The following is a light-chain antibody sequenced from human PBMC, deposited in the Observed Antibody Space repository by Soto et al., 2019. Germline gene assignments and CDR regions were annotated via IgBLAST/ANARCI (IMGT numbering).Light chain of an antibody. CDR3: GAWDSSLKVVV. CDR2: DNN. V-gene: IGLV1-51*01. CDR1: SSNIGSNF. Sequence: QSVLTQPPSVSAAPGQTVTISCSGSSSNIGSNFVSWYQLLPGTAPKLLIYDNNKRPSGIPDRFSGSKSGTSATLGITGLQTGDEADYFCGAWDSSLKVVVFGGGTKLTVL. J-gene: IGLJ2*01.